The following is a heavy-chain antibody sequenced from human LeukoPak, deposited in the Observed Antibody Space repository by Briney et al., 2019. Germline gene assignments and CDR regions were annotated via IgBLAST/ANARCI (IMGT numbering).Heavy chain of an antibody. V-gene: IGHV3-48*01. CDR2: ISSSSNTI. CDR3: AKGYRAFDY. CDR1: GFTFSSYS. J-gene: IGHJ4*02. Sequence: GGSLRLSCAASGFTFSSYSMNWVRQAPGKGLEWVSYISSSSNTIYYAGSMKGRFTISRDNAKNSLYLQMNSLRAEDTAVYYCAKGYRAFDYWGQGTLVTVSS. D-gene: IGHD5-18*01.